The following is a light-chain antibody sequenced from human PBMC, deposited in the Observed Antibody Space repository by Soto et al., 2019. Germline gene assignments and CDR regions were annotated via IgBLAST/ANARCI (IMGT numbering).Light chain of an antibody. Sequence: DIQLTQSPSSLSASVGDRITITCLASQSISTYLNWYQQKPGEAPTLLVYDSSTLQSGVPSRFSGSGFGAEFTLTVSSLQPEDFATYYCQQSYSNPTWTFGQGTKVDNK. V-gene: IGKV1-39*01. CDR3: QQSYSNPTWT. J-gene: IGKJ1*01. CDR2: DSS. CDR1: QSISTY.